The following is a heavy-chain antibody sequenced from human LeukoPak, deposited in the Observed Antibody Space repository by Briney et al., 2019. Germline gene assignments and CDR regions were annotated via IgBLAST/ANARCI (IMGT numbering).Heavy chain of an antibody. J-gene: IGHJ4*02. CDR3: ARLGRGDTAMVANFDY. D-gene: IGHD5-18*01. V-gene: IGHV4-59*08. CDR2: IYYSGST. Sequence: SETLSLTCTVSGGSISSYYWSWIRHPPGKGLEWIGYIYYSGSTNYNPSLKSRVTISVDTSKNQFSLKLSSVTAADTAVYYCARLGRGDTAMVANFDYWGQGTLVTVSS. CDR1: GGSISSYY.